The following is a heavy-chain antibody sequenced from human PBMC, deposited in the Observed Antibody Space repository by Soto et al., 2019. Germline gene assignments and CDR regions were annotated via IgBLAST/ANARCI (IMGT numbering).Heavy chain of an antibody. V-gene: IGHV3-72*01. Sequence: LRLSCAASGFTLSDHFMEWVRQAPGKGLEWVGRTKHKAASYTTDYAASVNGRFTISRDDSENSLYLQMNSLKTEDTAMYYCVTLQFSRWFYWGLGTLVTVSS. CDR3: VTLQFSRWFY. D-gene: IGHD3-3*01. J-gene: IGHJ4*02. CDR1: GFTLSDHF. CDR2: TKHKAASYTT.